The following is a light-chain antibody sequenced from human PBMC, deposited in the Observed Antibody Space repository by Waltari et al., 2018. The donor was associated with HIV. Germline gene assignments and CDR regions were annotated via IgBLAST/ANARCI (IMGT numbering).Light chain of an antibody. CDR2: EVS. CDR3: CSYIGSAWV. Sequence: QSALTQSASVSGSPGQSITISCTGTSSEAGDYKYVSWYQQYPGKAPKVMIYEVSNRPSVVSNRFSGSWSGNPASLTISGLQPEDEADYYCCSYIGSAWVFGGGTKLTVL. V-gene: IGLV2-14*01. J-gene: IGLJ3*02. CDR1: SSEAGDYKY.